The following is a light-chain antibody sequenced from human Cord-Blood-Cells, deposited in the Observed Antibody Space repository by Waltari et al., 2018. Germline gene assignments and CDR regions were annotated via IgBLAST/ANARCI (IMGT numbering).Light chain of an antibody. CDR3: SSYTSSSTLV. CDR1: SSDVGGYNY. CDR2: DVS. V-gene: IGLV2-14*01. Sequence: QSALPQPASVSGSPGQSTTISCTGTSSDVGGYNYVSWYQQHPGKTPKLMIYDVSNRPSGVSNRFAGSNSGNTASLTISGLQAEDEADYYCSSYTSSSTLVFGGGTKLTVL. J-gene: IGLJ3*02.